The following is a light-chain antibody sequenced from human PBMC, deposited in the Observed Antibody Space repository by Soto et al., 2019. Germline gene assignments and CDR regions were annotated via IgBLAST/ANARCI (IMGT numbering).Light chain of an antibody. CDR3: QQLNSYPLLT. Sequence: DIQLTQSPSFLSASVGDRVTITCRASQGISSYLAWYQQKPGKAPKLLIYAASTLQSGVPSSFSGSGSGTEFTLTICSLQPEDFATYYCQQLNSYPLLTFGGGTKVEIK. V-gene: IGKV1-9*01. CDR2: AAS. CDR1: QGISSY. J-gene: IGKJ4*01.